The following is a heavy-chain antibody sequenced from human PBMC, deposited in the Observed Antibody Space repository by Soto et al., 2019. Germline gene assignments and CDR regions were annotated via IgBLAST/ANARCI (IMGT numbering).Heavy chain of an antibody. V-gene: IGHV6-1*01. CDR1: GDSVSSNSAA. D-gene: IGHD2-2*01. Sequence: PSQTLSLTCAISGDSVSSNSAAWNWIRQSPSRGLEWLGRTYYRSKWYNDYAVSVKSRITINPDTSKNQFSLQLNSVTPEDTAVYYCARGGLYCSSTSCDWGGDCGMDVWGQGTTVTVSS. CDR2: TYYRSKWYN. CDR3: ARGGLYCSSTSCDWGGDCGMDV. J-gene: IGHJ6*02.